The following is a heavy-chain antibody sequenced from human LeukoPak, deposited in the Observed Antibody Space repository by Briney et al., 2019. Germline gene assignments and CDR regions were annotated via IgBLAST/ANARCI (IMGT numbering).Heavy chain of an antibody. J-gene: IGHJ5*02. CDR2: IYYSGGT. D-gene: IGHD3-10*01. Sequence: SETLSLTCTVSGGSISSYYWSWIRQPPGKGLEWIGYIYYSGGTNYNPSLKSRVTISVDTSKNQFSLKLSSVTAADTAVYYCARVYGSGDNWFDPWGQGTPVTVSS. CDR1: GGSISSYY. V-gene: IGHV4-59*01. CDR3: ARVYGSGDNWFDP.